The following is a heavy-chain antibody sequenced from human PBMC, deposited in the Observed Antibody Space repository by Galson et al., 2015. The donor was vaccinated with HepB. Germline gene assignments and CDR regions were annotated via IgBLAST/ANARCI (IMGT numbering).Heavy chain of an antibody. J-gene: IGHJ4*02. CDR3: AHRGSRYYFDY. CDR2: IYWDDDK. CDR1: GFSLSTRGVG. V-gene: IGHV2-5*02. Sequence: LVKPTQTLTLTCPFSGFSLSTRGVGVGWIRQPPGKALEWLALIYWDDDKRYSPSLKSRLTITKDTSKNQVVLTMTNMDPVDTATYYCAHRGSRYYFDYWGQGTLVTVSS.